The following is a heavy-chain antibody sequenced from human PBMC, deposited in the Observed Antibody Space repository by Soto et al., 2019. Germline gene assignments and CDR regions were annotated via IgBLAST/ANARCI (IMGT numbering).Heavy chain of an antibody. CDR2: ISAYNGNT. Sequence: QVQLVQSGGEVKKPGASVKVSCKTSGYSFTTYGISWVRQAPGQGLEWMGWISAYNGNTNYAQKLQDRVTMTTDTSTSTAYMELRSLRSDDTAVYYCAREGPAPYYYSGIEVWGQGSTVTVYS. J-gene: IGHJ6*02. V-gene: IGHV1-18*01. CDR3: AREGPAPYYYSGIEV. CDR1: GYSFTTYG.